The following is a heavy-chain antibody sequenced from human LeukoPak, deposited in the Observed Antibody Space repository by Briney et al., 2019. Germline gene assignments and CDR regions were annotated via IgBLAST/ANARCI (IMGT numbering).Heavy chain of an antibody. Sequence: GGSLRLSCAASGFTFSSYWVHWVRQAAGKGLVWVSRINSGGSSTSYADSVKGRFTISRDNAKNTLYLQMNSLRAEDTAVYYCARAWYSSSWYIDYWGQGTLVTVSS. J-gene: IGHJ4*02. CDR3: ARAWYSSSWYIDY. CDR2: INSGGSST. V-gene: IGHV3-74*01. CDR1: GFTFSSYW. D-gene: IGHD6-13*01.